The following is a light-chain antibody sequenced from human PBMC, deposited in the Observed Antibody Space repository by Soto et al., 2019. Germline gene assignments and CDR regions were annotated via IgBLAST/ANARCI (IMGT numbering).Light chain of an antibody. CDR3: SSYTSSSTWV. CDR2: EVS. V-gene: IGLV2-14*01. CDR1: SSDVGGYNY. J-gene: IGLJ3*02. Sequence: QSALTQPASVSGSPGQSITISCTGTSSDVGGYNYVSWYQQHPGKAPKLMIYEVSNRPLGVSNRFSGSKSGNTASLTISGLKDEDEADYYCSSYTSSSTWVFGGGTKLTVL.